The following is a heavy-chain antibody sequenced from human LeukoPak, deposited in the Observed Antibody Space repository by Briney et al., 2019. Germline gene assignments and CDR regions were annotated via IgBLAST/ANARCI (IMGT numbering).Heavy chain of an antibody. V-gene: IGHV1-8*03. CDR1: GYTFTSYD. CDR3: ARDGCSSTSCYRGRNWYFDL. D-gene: IGHD2-2*02. J-gene: IGHJ2*01. CDR2: MNPNSGNT. Sequence: ASVKVSCKASGYTFTSYDINWVRQATGQGLEWMGWMNPNSGNTGYAQKFQGRVTITADESTSTAYMELSSLRSEDTAVYYCARDGCSSTSCYRGRNWYFDLWGRGTLVTVSS.